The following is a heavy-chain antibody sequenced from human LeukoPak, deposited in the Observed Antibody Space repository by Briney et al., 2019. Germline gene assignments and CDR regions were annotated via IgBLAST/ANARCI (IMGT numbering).Heavy chain of an antibody. D-gene: IGHD1-7*01. CDR2: IIPIFGTA. CDR1: GGTFSSYA. V-gene: IGHV1-69*13. J-gene: IGHJ4*02. CDR3: ARGLLILPDCNYPYFDY. Sequence: SVKVSCKASGGTFSSYAISWVRQAPGQGLEWMGGIIPIFGTANYAQKFQGRVTITADESTSTAYMELSSLRSEDTAVYYCARGLLILPDCNYPYFDYWGQGTLVTVSS.